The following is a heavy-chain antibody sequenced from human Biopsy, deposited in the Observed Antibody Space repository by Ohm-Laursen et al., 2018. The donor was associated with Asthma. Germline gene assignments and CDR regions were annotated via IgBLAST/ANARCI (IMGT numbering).Heavy chain of an antibody. CDR1: GYTFINYA. V-gene: IGHV1-3*01. J-gene: IGHJ3*02. CDR3: ARTYLDFLIGQVHDAFAM. D-gene: IGHD3-3*01. CDR2: INAANGNT. Sequence: ASVKVSCKASGYTFINYAIHWVRQAPGHSLGWMGWINAANGNTKYSQKFQGRLTISRDTSASTAYMDLSSLRSEDTAVYYCARTYLDFLIGQVHDAFAMWGQGTMVTVSS.